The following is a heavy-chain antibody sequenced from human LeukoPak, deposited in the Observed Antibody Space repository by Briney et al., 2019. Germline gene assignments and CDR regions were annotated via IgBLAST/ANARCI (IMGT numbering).Heavy chain of an antibody. V-gene: IGHV3-74*01. CDR3: AREDSSGWGLEY. CDR1: GFTFSSYW. CDR2: INSDGSST. Sequence: GGSLRLSCAASGFTFSSYWMHWVRQAPGKGLVWVSRINSDGSSTSYADSVKGRFTISRDNAKNTLYLQMNSLRAEDTAVYYCAREDSSGWGLEYWGQGTLVTVSS. D-gene: IGHD6-19*01. J-gene: IGHJ4*02.